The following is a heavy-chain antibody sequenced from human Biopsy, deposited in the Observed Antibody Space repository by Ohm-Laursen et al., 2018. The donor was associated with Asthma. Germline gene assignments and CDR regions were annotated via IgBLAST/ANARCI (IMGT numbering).Heavy chain of an antibody. J-gene: IGHJ2*01. CDR2: IDPNSGGT. D-gene: IGHD3-16*01. CDR3: ARIKIRIGAGTDRYFDL. CDR1: GYPFTDYY. V-gene: IGHV1-2*06. Sequence: GSSVKVSCKASGYPFTDYYVHWVRQAPGQGLEWMGRIDPNSGGTNHAQKFLDRVTMTRDTSVNTAFMVLSRLRSDDTAVYYCARIKIRIGAGTDRYFDLWGRGTLVTVSS.